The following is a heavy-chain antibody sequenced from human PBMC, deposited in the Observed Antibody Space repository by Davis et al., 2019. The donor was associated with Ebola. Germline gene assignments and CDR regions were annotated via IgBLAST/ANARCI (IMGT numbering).Heavy chain of an antibody. CDR1: GFTFTNSA. CDR2: ISGSGSAT. V-gene: IGHV3-23*01. D-gene: IGHD1-7*01. J-gene: IGHJ4*02. CDR3: AKETLTGTTASFDY. Sequence: GESLKISCVASGFTFTNSAMTWVRQAPGKGLEWVSAISGSGSATYYADSVRGRFTISRDNSRNTLYLQMNSLRAEDTAFYYCAKETLTGTTASFDYWGQGTLVTVSS.